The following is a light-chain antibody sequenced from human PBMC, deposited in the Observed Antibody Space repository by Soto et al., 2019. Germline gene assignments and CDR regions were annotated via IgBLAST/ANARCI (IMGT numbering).Light chain of an antibody. Sequence: LLTQPPSASGTPGQRVTISCSGSSSNIGSNTVNWYQQLPGTAPKLLIYSNNQRPSGVPDRFSGSKSGTSASLAISGLQSEDEADYYCAAWDDSLNGPVFGTGTKVTVL. V-gene: IGLV1-44*01. CDR1: SSNIGSNT. J-gene: IGLJ1*01. CDR2: SNN. CDR3: AAWDDSLNGPV.